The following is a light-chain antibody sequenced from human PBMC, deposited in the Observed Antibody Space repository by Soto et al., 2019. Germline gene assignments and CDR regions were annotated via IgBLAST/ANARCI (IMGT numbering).Light chain of an antibody. Sequence: QLVLTQPPSASGTPGQRVTISCSGSNSNIGSNTVNWYQQLPGTAPKLLIYYDNLRPSGVPDRISGSKSGPSASLAISGLQSDDEADYYCAAWDDSLNGRVFGTGTKLTVL. V-gene: IGLV1-44*01. CDR3: AAWDDSLNGRV. CDR1: NSNIGSNT. J-gene: IGLJ1*01. CDR2: YDN.